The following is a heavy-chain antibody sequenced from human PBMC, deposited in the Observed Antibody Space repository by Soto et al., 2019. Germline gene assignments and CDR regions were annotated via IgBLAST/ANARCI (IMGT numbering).Heavy chain of an antibody. J-gene: IGHJ3*02. D-gene: IGHD3-22*01. CDR2: ISSSSSTI. V-gene: IGHV3-48*02. Sequence: PGGSLRLSCAASGFTFSSYSMNWVRQAPGKGLEWVSYISSSSSTIYYADSVKGRFTISRDNAKNSLYLQMNSLRDEDTAVYYCARPYYYDSSGYYPDASDICGQGIMVTVSS. CDR1: GFTFSSYS. CDR3: ARPYYYDSSGYYPDASDI.